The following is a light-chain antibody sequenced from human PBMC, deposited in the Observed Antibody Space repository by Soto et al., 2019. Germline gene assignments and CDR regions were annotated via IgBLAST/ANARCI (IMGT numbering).Light chain of an antibody. CDR3: QTWGTGIQV. CDR2: LNSDGSH. V-gene: IGLV4-69*01. Sequence: QPVLTQSPSASASLGASVKLTCTLSSGHSSYAIAWHQQQPEKGPRYLMKLNSDGSHSKGDGIPDRFSGSSSGAERCLTISSLQSEDDADYYCQTWGTGIQVFGGGTKLTVL. J-gene: IGLJ2*01. CDR1: SGHSSYA.